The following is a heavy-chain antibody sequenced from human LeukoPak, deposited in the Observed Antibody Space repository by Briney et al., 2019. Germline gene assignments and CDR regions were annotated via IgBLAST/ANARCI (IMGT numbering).Heavy chain of an antibody. CDR2: INPNSGGT. CDR3: ATVAYYDFWSGYSKPANFDY. Sequence: ASVKVSCKASGYTFTGYYMHWVRQAPGQGLEWMGWINPNSGGTNYAQKFQGRVTMTRDTSISTAYMELSRLRSDDTAVYYCATVAYYDFWSGYSKPANFDYWGQGTLVTVSS. V-gene: IGHV1-2*02. D-gene: IGHD3-3*01. J-gene: IGHJ4*02. CDR1: GYTFTGYY.